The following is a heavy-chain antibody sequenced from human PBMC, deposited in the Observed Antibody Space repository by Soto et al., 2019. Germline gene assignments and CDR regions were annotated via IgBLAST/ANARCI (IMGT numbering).Heavy chain of an antibody. Sequence: PGGSLRLSCAASGFSISDHYMSWIRQAPGKGLEWVSYSSNSGTFTKYADSVKGRFSISRDNAKNSLYLKINSLRGEDTAIYYCVRSGDNYNVLDYWGQGTPVTVSS. J-gene: IGHJ4*02. D-gene: IGHD3-10*02. CDR2: SSNSGTFT. V-gene: IGHV3-11*03. CDR1: GFSISDHY. CDR3: VRSGDNYNVLDY.